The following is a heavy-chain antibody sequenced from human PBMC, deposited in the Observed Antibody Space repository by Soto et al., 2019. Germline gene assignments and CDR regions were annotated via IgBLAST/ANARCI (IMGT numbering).Heavy chain of an antibody. J-gene: IGHJ4*02. CDR2: ISGSGGNT. Sequence: PGGSLRLSCAASGFTFSNYAMNWVRQPPGKGLEWVSAISGSGGNTYYADSVKGRFTISRDNSKNTLYQQMNSLRAEDTAVYYCANIGGATTDYWGQGTLVTVSS. D-gene: IGHD1-26*01. CDR3: ANIGGATTDY. CDR1: GFTFSNYA. V-gene: IGHV3-23*01.